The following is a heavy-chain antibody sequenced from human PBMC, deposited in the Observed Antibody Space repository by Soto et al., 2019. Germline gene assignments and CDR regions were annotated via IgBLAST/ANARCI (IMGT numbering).Heavy chain of an antibody. CDR1: GFTFSSYA. Sequence: PGGSLRLSCAASGFTFSSYAMGWVGQGQGKGLEWVAVISYDGSNKYYADSVKGRFTISRDNSKNTLYLQMNSLRAEDTAVYYCALMPRSGWYAGDAFDIWGQGTMVTVSS. CDR3: ALMPRSGWYAGDAFDI. D-gene: IGHD6-19*01. J-gene: IGHJ3*02. CDR2: ISYDGSNK. V-gene: IGHV3-30-3*01.